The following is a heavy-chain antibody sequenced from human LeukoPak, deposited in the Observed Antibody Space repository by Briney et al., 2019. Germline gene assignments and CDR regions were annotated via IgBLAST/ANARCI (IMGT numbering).Heavy chain of an antibody. CDR1: GGSISGDH. Sequence: SETLSLTCTVSGGSISGDHWNWIRQPPGKGLEWIGNIYYSGNTNYNPSLKGRVTISVDTSKNQFSLRLSSVTAADTAVYYCARRNDFDIWGQGTAVTVSS. CDR2: IYYSGNT. J-gene: IGHJ3*02. V-gene: IGHV4-59*08. CDR3: ARRNDFDI.